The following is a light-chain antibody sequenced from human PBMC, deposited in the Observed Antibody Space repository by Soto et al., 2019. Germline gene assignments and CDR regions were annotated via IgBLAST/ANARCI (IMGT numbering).Light chain of an antibody. V-gene: IGKV3-20*01. CDR3: QQYANLPPT. CDR1: QSVSMNY. Sequence: EIVLTQSPGTLSLSPWERATLWRRASQSVSMNYLAWYQQNPGQAPRLLIYGASTRATGIPDRFSGSGSGTDFTLTISRLEPEDFAVYYCQQYANLPPTFGQGTKV. CDR2: GAS. J-gene: IGKJ1*01.